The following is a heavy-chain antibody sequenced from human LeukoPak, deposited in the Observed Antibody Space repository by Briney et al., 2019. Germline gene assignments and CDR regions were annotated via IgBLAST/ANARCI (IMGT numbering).Heavy chain of an antibody. D-gene: IGHD3-10*01. CDR1: KFTFSTPA. CDR2: ISGSGAKA. V-gene: IGHV3-23*01. J-gene: IGHJ6*03. Sequence: GGSLRLACAAPKFTFSTPARSWVRQAPGRGLEWVSGISGSGAKAYYSDSVKGRFTISRDNSKSMLYLQVNSLRVEDTALYYCAKDPMWFGEGDYKYYMDVWGKGTTVTVSS. CDR3: AKDPMWFGEGDYKYYMDV.